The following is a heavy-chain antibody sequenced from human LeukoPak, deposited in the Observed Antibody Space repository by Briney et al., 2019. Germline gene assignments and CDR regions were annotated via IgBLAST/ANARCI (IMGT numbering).Heavy chain of an antibody. J-gene: IGHJ4*02. CDR3: ARDRDSSSWSYYFDY. D-gene: IGHD6-13*01. CDR1: GFTFSSYA. Sequence: PGGTLRLSCAVSGFTFSSYAMHWVRQAPGPGQEREAVISYDGSNKYYADSVKGRFTISRDNSKNTLYLQMNSLRAEDTAVYYCARDRDSSSWSYYFDYWGQGTLVTVSS. V-gene: IGHV3-30*04. CDR2: ISYDGSNK.